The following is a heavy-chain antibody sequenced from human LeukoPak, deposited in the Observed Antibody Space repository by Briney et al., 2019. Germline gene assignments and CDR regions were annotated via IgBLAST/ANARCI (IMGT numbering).Heavy chain of an antibody. J-gene: IGHJ4*02. D-gene: IGHD1-26*01. CDR2: VSGSGAST. CDR1: GFTFNYFA. V-gene: IGHV3-23*01. Sequence: GGSLRLSCAASGFTFNYFALSWVRQAPGKGLEWVSSVSGSGASTYYADSVRGRFTISRDNSKNTLYLQMNSLKTEDTAVYYCTTGATYDGLFDYWGQGTLVTVSS. CDR3: TTGATYDGLFDY.